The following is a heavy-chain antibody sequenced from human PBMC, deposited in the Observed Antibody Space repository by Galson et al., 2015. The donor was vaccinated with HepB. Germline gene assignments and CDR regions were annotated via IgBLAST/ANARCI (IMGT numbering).Heavy chain of an antibody. Sequence: SVKVSCKASGGTFSIYAINWVRQAPGQGLEWVGGIIPMFKTANYAQQFQGRVTITADDSTTTAYMELSSLRSEDTAVYYCARDRGYGSLGGDWFDPWGQGTLVTVSS. V-gene: IGHV1-69*13. CDR1: GGTFSIYA. J-gene: IGHJ5*02. D-gene: IGHD3-10*01. CDR2: IIPMFKTA. CDR3: ARDRGYGSLGGDWFDP.